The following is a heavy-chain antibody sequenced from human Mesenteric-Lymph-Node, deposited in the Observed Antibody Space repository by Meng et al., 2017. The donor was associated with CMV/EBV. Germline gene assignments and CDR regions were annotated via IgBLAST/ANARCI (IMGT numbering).Heavy chain of an antibody. CDR2: IYYSGST. V-gene: IGHV4-59*01. J-gene: IGHJ5*02. D-gene: IGHD2-15*01. CDR1: GGSISNYY. Sequence: GSLRLSCTVSGGSISNYYWSWIRQPPGKGLEWIGYIYYSGSTNYNPSLKSRVTISVDTSKNQFSLRLRSVTAADTAVYYCARDRMFDPWGQGTLVTVSS. CDR3: ARDRMFDP.